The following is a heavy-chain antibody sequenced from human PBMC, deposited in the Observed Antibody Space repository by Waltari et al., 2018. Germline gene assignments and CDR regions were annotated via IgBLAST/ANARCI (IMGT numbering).Heavy chain of an antibody. V-gene: IGHV4-38-2*01. Sequence: QVQLQESGPGLVKPSETLSLTCAVSGYSISSGYYWGWIRQPPGKGLEWIGSIYHSGGTYYNPSLKSRVTISVDTSKNQFSLKLSSVTAADTAVYYCARLMVQGVIDYWGQGTLVTVSS. CDR1: GYSISSGYY. CDR3: ARLMVQGVIDY. J-gene: IGHJ4*02. CDR2: IYHSGGT. D-gene: IGHD3-10*01.